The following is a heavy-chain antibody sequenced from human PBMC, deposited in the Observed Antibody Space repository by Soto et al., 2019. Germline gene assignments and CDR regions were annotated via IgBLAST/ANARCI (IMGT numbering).Heavy chain of an antibody. V-gene: IGHV3-48*02. CDR2: ISSGSDTI. CDR1: GFTFFTYS. J-gene: IGHJ6*02. Sequence: GGVLRLSCAASGFTFFTYSMHWVRQAPGKGLEWISYISSGSDTIYYADSVKGRFTISRDNAKNSLDLQMNSLRDEDTAVYYCARDGKFYYYYYGMDVWGQGTTVTVSS. D-gene: IGHD1-26*01. CDR3: ARDGKFYYYYYGMDV.